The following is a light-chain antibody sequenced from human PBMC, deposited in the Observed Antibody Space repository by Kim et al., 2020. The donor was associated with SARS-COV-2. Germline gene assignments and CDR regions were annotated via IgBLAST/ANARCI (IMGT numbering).Light chain of an antibody. CDR3: SSYAGSNNLV. CDR2: EVS. V-gene: IGLV2-8*01. J-gene: IGLJ2*01. CDR1: SSDVGGYNY. Sequence: GQSVTISCTGTSSDVGGYNYFSCYQQHPGKAPKLMIYEVSKRPSGVPDRFSGSKSGNTASLTVSGLQAEDEADYYCSSYAGSNNLVFGGGTQLTVL.